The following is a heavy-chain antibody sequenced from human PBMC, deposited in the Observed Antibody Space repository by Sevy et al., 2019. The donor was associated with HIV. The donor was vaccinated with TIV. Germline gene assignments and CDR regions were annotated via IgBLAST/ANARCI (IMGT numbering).Heavy chain of an antibody. D-gene: IGHD3-22*01. CDR2: ISSSGSTI. V-gene: IGHV3-11*01. CDR1: GFTFSDYY. Sequence: GGSLRLSCAASGFTFSDYYMSWIRQAPGKGLEWVSYISSSGSTIYYADSVKGRFTISRDNAKNSLYLQMNSLRAEVTAVCYCAREHYDSGGGVAFDIWGQGTMVTVSS. J-gene: IGHJ3*02. CDR3: AREHYDSGGGVAFDI.